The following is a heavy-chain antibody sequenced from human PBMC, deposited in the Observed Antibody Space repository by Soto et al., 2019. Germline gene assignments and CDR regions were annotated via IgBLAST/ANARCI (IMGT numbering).Heavy chain of an antibody. D-gene: IGHD4-17*01. CDR2: INHSGST. CDR3: ARVTVTTSSYYYYYYGMDV. J-gene: IGHJ6*02. Sequence: SDPLSLTCAVYGASFSGYYWSWIPQPPGKGLEWIGEINHSGSTNYNPSLKSRVTISVDTSKNQFSLKLSSVTAADTAVYYCARVTVTTSSYYYYYYGMDVWGQGTTVTVSS. CDR1: GASFSGYY. V-gene: IGHV4-34*01.